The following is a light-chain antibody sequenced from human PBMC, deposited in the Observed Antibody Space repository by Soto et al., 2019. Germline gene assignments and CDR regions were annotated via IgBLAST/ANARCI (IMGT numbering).Light chain of an antibody. CDR1: QSISDT. Sequence: EILMTQSPTTLSVSPGVRATLSCRASQSISDTLAWYQQKPGQAPRLLIHGASTRATGFPARFSGSGSGTDFTLTISSLQSEDFAVYYCQQYNNWPWTVGQVTKV. CDR2: GAS. CDR3: QQYNNWPWT. V-gene: IGKV3-15*01. J-gene: IGKJ1*01.